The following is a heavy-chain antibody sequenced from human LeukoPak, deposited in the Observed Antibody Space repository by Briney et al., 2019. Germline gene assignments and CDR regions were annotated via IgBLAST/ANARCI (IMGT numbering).Heavy chain of an antibody. CDR1: GFTFSSYE. D-gene: IGHD3-10*02. J-gene: IGHJ6*04. CDR2: ISSSGSTI. V-gene: IGHV3-48*03. Sequence: GGSLRLSCAASGFTFSSYEMNWVRQAPGKGLEWVSYISSSGSTIYYADSVKGRLTIYRDNAKNSLYLQMNSLRAEDTAVYYCAELGITMIGGVWGKGTTVTISS. CDR3: AELGITMIGGV.